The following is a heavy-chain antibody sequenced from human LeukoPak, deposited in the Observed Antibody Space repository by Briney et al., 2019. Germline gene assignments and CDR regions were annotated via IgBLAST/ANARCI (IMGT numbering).Heavy chain of an antibody. D-gene: IGHD3-3*01. Sequence: SSETLSLTCTVSGGSISNIPYYWGWIRQPPGKGLEWIGNIDRSGSTSYNPSFKSRVTIPLDTSKNHFSLRLNSVTAADTAVYYCAGGGGQYTSWGQGTLVTVSS. CDR2: IDRSGST. J-gene: IGHJ5*02. CDR1: GGSISNIPYY. CDR3: AGGGGQYTS. V-gene: IGHV4-39*07.